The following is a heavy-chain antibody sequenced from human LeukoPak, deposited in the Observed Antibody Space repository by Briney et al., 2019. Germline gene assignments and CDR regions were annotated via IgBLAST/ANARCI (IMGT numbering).Heavy chain of an antibody. D-gene: IGHD6-19*01. J-gene: IGHJ4*02. CDR1: GFTVSSNY. CDR3: ARDIAHSSGWGYFDY. CDR2: INHSGST. V-gene: IGHV4-34*01. Sequence: GSLRLSCAASGFTVSSNYMSWIRQPPGKGLEWIGRINHSGSTNYNPSLKSRVTISVGTSKNQFSLKVSSVTAADTAVYYCARDIAHSSGWGYFDYWGQGTLVTVSS.